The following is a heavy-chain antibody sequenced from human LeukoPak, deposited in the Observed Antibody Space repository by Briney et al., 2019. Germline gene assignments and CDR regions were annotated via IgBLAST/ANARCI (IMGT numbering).Heavy chain of an antibody. V-gene: IGHV3-72*01. J-gene: IGHJ4*02. CDR2: IRNKANRYTT. D-gene: IGHD7-27*01. CDR3: ARSPLGIAPFDY. CDR1: GFTFSDHH. Sequence: GGSLRLSCAASGFTFSDHHMDWVRQAPGEGLEWVARIRNKANRYTTEYAASVKGRFTISRDDSENSLYLQMDSLKTEDTAVYYCARSPLGIAPFDYWGQGTLVTVSS.